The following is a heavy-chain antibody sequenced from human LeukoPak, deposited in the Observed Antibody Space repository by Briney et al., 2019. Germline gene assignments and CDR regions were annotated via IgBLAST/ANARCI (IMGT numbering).Heavy chain of an antibody. Sequence: SETLSLTCTVSGGSISSYYWSWIRQPPGKGLEWIGYIYYTGTTNYNPLFEGRATISVDTSKNQFSLKLTSVTAADTAVYFCARGEDFERYYLAYWGQGTLVTVSS. D-gene: IGHD3-9*01. J-gene: IGHJ4*02. V-gene: IGHV4-59*01. CDR1: GGSISSYY. CDR3: ARGEDFERYYLAY. CDR2: IYYTGTT.